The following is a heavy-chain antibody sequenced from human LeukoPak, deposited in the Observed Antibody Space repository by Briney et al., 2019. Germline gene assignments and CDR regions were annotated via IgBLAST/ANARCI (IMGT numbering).Heavy chain of an antibody. Sequence: GGSLRLSCAASGFTFSNAWMSWVRQAPGKGLEWVGRIKSKTDGGTTDYAAPVKGRFTISRDDSKNTLYLQMNSLKTEDTAVYCCTTGYCSSTSCPLDFDYWGQGTLVTVSS. CDR2: IKSKTDGGTT. J-gene: IGHJ4*02. CDR1: GFTFSNAW. D-gene: IGHD2-2*01. V-gene: IGHV3-15*01. CDR3: TTGYCSSTSCPLDFDY.